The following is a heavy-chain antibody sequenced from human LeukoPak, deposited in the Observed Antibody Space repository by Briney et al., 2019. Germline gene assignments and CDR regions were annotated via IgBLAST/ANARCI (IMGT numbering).Heavy chain of an antibody. J-gene: IGHJ4*02. CDR3: AKRSKYGDSLTPYYFDY. CDR1: GFTFDDYA. V-gene: IGHV3-43*02. D-gene: IGHD4-17*01. Sequence: GGSLRLSCAASGFTFDDYAMHWVRQAPGKGLEWVSLISGDGGSTYYADSVKGRFTISRDNSKDSLYLQMNSLRTEDTALYYCAKRSKYGDSLTPYYFDYWGQGTLVTVSS. CDR2: ISGDGGST.